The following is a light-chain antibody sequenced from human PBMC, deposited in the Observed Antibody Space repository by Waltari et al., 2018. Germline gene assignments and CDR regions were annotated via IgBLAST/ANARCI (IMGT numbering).Light chain of an antibody. J-gene: IGKJ2*02. CDR3: QQYDNVPRT. CDR2: DAS. V-gene: IGKV1-33*01. Sequence: DIQMTQSPSSLSASVGDRVTITCQASQDIRNYLNWYQQKPGKAPKLLTYDASNLETGVPSRFSGSGSGTDFAFTISSLQPEDFATYYCQQYDNVPRTFGQRTKLEIK. CDR1: QDIRNY.